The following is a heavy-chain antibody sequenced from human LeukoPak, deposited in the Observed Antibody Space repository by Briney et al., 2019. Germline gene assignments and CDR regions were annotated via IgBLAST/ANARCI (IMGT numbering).Heavy chain of an antibody. CDR3: ARDRDYYGSEWYFDL. J-gene: IGHJ2*01. CDR2: IYYSGST. Sequence: SETLSLTCTVSGVSISGYYWSWIRQRPGKGLEWFGCIYYSGSTNYNPSLKSRVTISVDTSKNQFSLKLSSVTAADPAVYYCARDRDYYGSEWYFDLWGRGTLVTVSS. CDR1: GVSISGYY. V-gene: IGHV4-59*01. D-gene: IGHD3-10*01.